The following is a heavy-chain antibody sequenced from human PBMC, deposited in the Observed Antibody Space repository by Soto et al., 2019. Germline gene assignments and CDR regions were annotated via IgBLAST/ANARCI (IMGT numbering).Heavy chain of an antibody. V-gene: IGHV1-2*04. CDR3: AREDY. CDR2: INPKSGGT. CDR1: GYSFSDYH. J-gene: IGHJ4*02. Sequence: ASVKVSCKASGYSFSDYHIHWVRQAPGQGLEWLGRINPKSGGTSSAQKFQGWVTMTRDTSISTAYMELTSLRSEDTAVYYCAREDYWGQGTLVTVSS.